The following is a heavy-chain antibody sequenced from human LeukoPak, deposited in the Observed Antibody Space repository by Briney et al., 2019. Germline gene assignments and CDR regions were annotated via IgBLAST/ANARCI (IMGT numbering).Heavy chain of an antibody. CDR2: ISSGGSTI. Sequence: GGSLRLSRAASGFTFSSHEVNWVRQPARKGLEWVSYISSGGSTIYYAGSVKGRFTVSGENAKNSLYLQMNSLRAEDTALYYCARDVWFDPWGEGTLVTVSS. V-gene: IGHV3-48*03. CDR1: GFTFSSHE. J-gene: IGHJ5*02. CDR3: ARDVWFDP.